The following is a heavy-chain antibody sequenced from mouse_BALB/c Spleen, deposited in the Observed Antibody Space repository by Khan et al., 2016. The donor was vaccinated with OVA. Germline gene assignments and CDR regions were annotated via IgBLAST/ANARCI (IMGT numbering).Heavy chain of an antibody. V-gene: IGHV5-6-3*01. D-gene: IGHD1-2*01. J-gene: IGHJ2*01. CDR1: GFTFSSYG. CDR3: ARMARTIN. CDR2: INRNGGST. Sequence: EVELVESGGGLVQPGGSLKLSCAASGFTFSSYGMPWVRQTPDKRLELVATINRNGGSTYYQDSVKGRFTISRDNAKNTLYLQMSSLKSEDTAMYYCARMARTINWGQGTTLTVSS.